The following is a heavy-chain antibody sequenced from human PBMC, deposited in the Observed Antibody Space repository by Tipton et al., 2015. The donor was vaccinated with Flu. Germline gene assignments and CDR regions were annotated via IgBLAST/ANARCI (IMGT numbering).Heavy chain of an antibody. CDR3: AREKDSRGSEYFQQ. Sequence: TLSLTCTVSGGSISSSSYYWGWIRQPPGKGLEWIGSIYYSGSTYYNPSLKSRVTISIDTSKNQFSLRLSFVTAADTAVYYCAREKDSRGSEYFQQWGQGTRVTVSS. CDR1: GGSISSSSYY. V-gene: IGHV4-39*07. J-gene: IGHJ1*01. D-gene: IGHD6-19*01. CDR2: IYYSGST.